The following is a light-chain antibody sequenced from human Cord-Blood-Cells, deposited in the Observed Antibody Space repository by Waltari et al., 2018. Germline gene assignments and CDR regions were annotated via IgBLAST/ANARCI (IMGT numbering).Light chain of an antibody. Sequence: DIQLTQSPSFLSASVGDRVTITCRASHGISSYLAWYQQKPGKAPKLLIYAASTLQSGVPSRFSVSGSETEFTLTISSLQPEDFATYYCQQLNSYPRTFGGGTKVEIK. J-gene: IGKJ4*01. CDR3: QQLNSYPRT. V-gene: IGKV1-9*01. CDR1: HGISSY. CDR2: AAS.